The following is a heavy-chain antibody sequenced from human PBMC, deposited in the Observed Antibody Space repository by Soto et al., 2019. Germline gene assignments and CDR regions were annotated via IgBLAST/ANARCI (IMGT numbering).Heavy chain of an antibody. CDR2: INRDSSII. J-gene: IGHJ4*02. Sequence: EAQLVESGGGLVPPGGPIRLSCAASGFSFNSHYMTWVRQPPGKGLEWVSSINRDSSIIYYADSVRGRFTISRDNAQNSLYLQMNSLSADDTAVYFCLNGDYYVGQGTLVTVSS. CDR1: GFSFNSHY. V-gene: IGHV3-48*01. CDR3: LNGDYY. D-gene: IGHD2-21*02.